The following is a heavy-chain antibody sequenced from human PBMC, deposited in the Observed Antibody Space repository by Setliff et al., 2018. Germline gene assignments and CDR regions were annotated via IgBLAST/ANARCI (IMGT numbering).Heavy chain of an antibody. CDR1: GYTFTNYG. V-gene: IGHV1-18*01. CDR3: SRLVRYCTTTTCQRASGAGF. J-gene: IGHJ4*02. D-gene: IGHD2-8*01. Sequence: GASVKVSCKASGYTFTNYGINWARQAPGQGLEWMGWISAYTGNTNYAQKLQGRVSMTTDTSTSTAYMELRSLTSDDTAVYYCSRLVRYCTTTTCQRASGAGFWGQGTLVTVSS. CDR2: ISAYTGNT.